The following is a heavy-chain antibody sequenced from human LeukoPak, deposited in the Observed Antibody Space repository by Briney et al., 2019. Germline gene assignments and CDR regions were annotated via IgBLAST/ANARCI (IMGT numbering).Heavy chain of an antibody. J-gene: IGHJ3*02. CDR2: ISYNGGTI. D-gene: IGHD2-15*01. CDR3: AKGGCSGGSCYGRSAFDI. Sequence: GRSLRLSCAVSGFTLNDYAMHWVRQAPGKGLEWVSGISYNGGTIGFADSVKGRFTISRDNAKNSLYLQMSSLRAEDMALYYCAKGGCSGGSCYGRSAFDIWGQGTMVTVSS. CDR1: GFTLNDYA. V-gene: IGHV3-9*03.